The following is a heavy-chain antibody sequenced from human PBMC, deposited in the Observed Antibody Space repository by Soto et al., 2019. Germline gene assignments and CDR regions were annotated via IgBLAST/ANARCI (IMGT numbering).Heavy chain of an antibody. CDR1: GGTFSSYA. J-gene: IGHJ6*02. V-gene: IGHV1-69*12. D-gene: IGHD2-2*01. Sequence: QVQLVQSGAEVKKPGSSVKVSCKASGGTFSSYAISWVRQAPGQGLEWMGGIIPIFGTANCAQKFQGRVTITADESTSTAYMELSSLRSEDTAVYYCARDLNCISTSCYAPYYGMDVWGQGTTVTVSS. CDR3: ARDLNCISTSCYAPYYGMDV. CDR2: IIPIFGTA.